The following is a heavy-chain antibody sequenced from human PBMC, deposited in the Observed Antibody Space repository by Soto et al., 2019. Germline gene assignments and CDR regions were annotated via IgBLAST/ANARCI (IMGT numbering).Heavy chain of an antibody. Sequence: ASVKVSCKASGYTFTSYYMHWVRRAPGQGLEWMGIINPSGGSTSYAQKFQGRVTMTRDTSTSTVYMELSSLRSEDTAVYYCSAFGGANNWFDPWGQGTLVTVSS. D-gene: IGHD3-16*01. CDR3: SAFGGANNWFDP. CDR2: INPSGGST. V-gene: IGHV1-46*01. J-gene: IGHJ5*02. CDR1: GYTFTSYY.